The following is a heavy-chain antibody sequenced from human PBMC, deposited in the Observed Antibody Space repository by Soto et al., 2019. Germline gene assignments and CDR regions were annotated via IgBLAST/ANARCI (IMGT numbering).Heavy chain of an antibody. CDR1: VGSISSGGYY. D-gene: IGHD3-9*01. V-gene: IGHV4-31*03. Sequence: TLSLTCTVSVGSISSGGYYWSWFRQHPWKGLEWIGYIYYSGSTYYNPSLKSRVTISVDTSKNQFSLKLTSVTAADTAVYYCARARDYDILTGYYGTFDYWGQGTLVTVSS. CDR3: ARARDYDILTGYYGTFDY. J-gene: IGHJ4*02. CDR2: IYYSGST.